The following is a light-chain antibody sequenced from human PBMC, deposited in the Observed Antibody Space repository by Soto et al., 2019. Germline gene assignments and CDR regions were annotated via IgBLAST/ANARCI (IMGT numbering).Light chain of an antibody. CDR2: DNN. J-gene: IGLJ7*01. CDR1: SSNIGAGYD. Sequence: QSVLAQPPSVSGAPGQRVTISCTGSSSNIGAGYDVHWYQQLPGTAPKLLIYDNNNRPTGVPDRFSGSKSGTSASLAITGLQAEDEADYYCHSYDNSLSGVIFGGGTQLTVL. CDR3: HSYDNSLSGVI. V-gene: IGLV1-40*01.